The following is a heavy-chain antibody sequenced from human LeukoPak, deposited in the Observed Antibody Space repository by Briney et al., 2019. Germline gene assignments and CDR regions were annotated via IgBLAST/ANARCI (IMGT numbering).Heavy chain of an antibody. CDR3: ARDYSSGWYD. Sequence: SETLSLTCIVSGGSISSYYWSWIRQPPGKGLEWIGYIYYSGSTNYNPSLKSRVTISVDTSKNQFSLKLSSVTAADTAVYYCARDYSSGWYDWGQGTLVTVSS. D-gene: IGHD6-19*01. J-gene: IGHJ4*02. V-gene: IGHV4-59*01. CDR1: GGSISSYY. CDR2: IYYSGST.